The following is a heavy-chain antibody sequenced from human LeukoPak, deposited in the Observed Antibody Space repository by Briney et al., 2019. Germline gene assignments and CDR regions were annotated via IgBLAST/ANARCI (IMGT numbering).Heavy chain of an antibody. CDR2: IYHSGDT. Sequence: SQTLSLTCTVSGGSVSSGDYYWSWIRQPPGKGPEWIGYIYHSGDTNYNPSLKSRATISVDTAKNQFSLRLSFVTAADTAVYYCAGDQGDYGDYGWFDPWGQGTQVTVSS. CDR3: AGDQGDYGDYGWFDP. D-gene: IGHD4-17*01. J-gene: IGHJ5*02. CDR1: GGSVSSGDYY. V-gene: IGHV4-30-4*01.